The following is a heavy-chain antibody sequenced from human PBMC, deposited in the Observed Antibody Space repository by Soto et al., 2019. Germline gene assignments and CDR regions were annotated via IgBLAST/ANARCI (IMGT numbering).Heavy chain of an antibody. Sequence: GGPLRLSLEDSGFTFSKAWLSWVRQAPVKGLEWVGLIKSKTDCGTTDYASTVKGRFTISRDDSKNTLYLQMNTLKTEETAVYYCTTSGYYYDRSGRNWGQGTLVTVSS. CDR3: TTSGYYYDRSGRN. J-gene: IGHJ4*02. D-gene: IGHD3-22*01. V-gene: IGHV3-15*01. CDR1: GFTFSKAW. CDR2: IKSKTDCGTT.